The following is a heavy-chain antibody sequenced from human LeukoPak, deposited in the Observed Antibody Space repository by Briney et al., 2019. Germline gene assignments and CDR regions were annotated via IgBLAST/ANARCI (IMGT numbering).Heavy chain of an antibody. CDR2: INHSGST. Sequence: KASETLSLTCAVYGGSFSGYYWSWIRQPPGKGLEWIGEINHSGSTNYNPSLKSRVTISVDTSKNQFSLKLSSVTAADTAVYYCARRGDSGYDSEAAFDIWGQGTMVTVSS. CDR1: GGSFSGYY. CDR3: ARRGDSGYDSEAAFDI. V-gene: IGHV4-34*01. J-gene: IGHJ3*02. D-gene: IGHD5-12*01.